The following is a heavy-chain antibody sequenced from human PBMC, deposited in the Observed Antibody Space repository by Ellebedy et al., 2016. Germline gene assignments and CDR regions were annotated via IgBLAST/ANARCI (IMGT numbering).Heavy chain of an antibody. CDR2: IIPIFGTA. CDR3: ARGGPNWFDP. CDR1: GGTFSSYA. D-gene: IGHD5-12*01. Sequence: SVKASCXASGGTFSSYAISWVRQAPGQGLEWMGGIIPIFGTANYAQKFQGRVTITADESTSTAYMELSSLRSEDTAVYYCARGGPNWFDPWGQGTLVTVSS. J-gene: IGHJ5*02. V-gene: IGHV1-69*13.